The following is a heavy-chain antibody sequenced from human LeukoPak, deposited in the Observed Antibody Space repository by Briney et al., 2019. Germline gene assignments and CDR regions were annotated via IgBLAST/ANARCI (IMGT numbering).Heavy chain of an antibody. CDR2: ITGSSSYI. CDR3: AKGGGWLYYFDY. J-gene: IGHJ4*02. V-gene: IGHV3-21*04. Sequence: PGGSLRLSCAASGFTFSSYSMNWVRQAPGKGLEWVSSITGSSSYIYYADLVKGRFTISRDNAKNSLYLQMNSLRAEDTAVYYCAKGGGWLYYFDYWGQGTLVTVSS. D-gene: IGHD4-23*01. CDR1: GFTFSSYS.